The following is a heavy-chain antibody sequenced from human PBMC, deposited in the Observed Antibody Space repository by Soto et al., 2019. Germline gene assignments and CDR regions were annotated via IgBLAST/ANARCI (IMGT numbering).Heavy chain of an antibody. CDR1: GYTFTSYY. V-gene: IGHV1-46*01. Sequence: ASVKVSCKASGYTFTSYYMHWVRQAPGQGLEWMGIINPSGGSTSYAQKFQGRVTMTRDTSTSTVYMELSSLRSEDTAVYYCARDMGLLLWPHPPMEVGAQGPTAPSP. CDR2: INPSGGST. J-gene: IGHJ6*02. CDR3: ARDMGLLLWPHPPMEV. D-gene: IGHD3-10*01.